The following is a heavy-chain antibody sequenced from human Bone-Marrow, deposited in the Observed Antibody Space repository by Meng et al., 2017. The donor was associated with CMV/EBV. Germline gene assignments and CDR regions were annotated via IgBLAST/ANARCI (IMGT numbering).Heavy chain of an antibody. CDR3: ASAVGATGYAFDI. D-gene: IGHD1-26*01. CDR2: ISSNGGST. CDR1: GFTFSSYA. J-gene: IGHJ3*02. Sequence: GESLKISCAASGFTFSSYAMHWVRQAPGKGLEYVSAISSNGGSTYYADSVKGRFTISRDNSKNTLYLQMGSLRAEDMAVYYCASAVGATGYAFDIWGQGTMVTV. V-gene: IGHV3-64*02.